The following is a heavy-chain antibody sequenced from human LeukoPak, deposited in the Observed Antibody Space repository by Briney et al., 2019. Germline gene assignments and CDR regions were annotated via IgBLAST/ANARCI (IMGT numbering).Heavy chain of an antibody. Sequence: AGGSLRLSCAASGFTVSSNYMNWVRQAPGKGLEWVSVIYSASSTYYADSVKGRFSNSRDNSKNTLYLQMNSLRVEDTAVYYCARDLSPWETRNPDAFDIWGQGTMVTVSS. CDR1: GFTVSSNY. CDR2: IYSASST. D-gene: IGHD1-14*01. CDR3: ARDLSPWETRNPDAFDI. V-gene: IGHV3-53*01. J-gene: IGHJ3*02.